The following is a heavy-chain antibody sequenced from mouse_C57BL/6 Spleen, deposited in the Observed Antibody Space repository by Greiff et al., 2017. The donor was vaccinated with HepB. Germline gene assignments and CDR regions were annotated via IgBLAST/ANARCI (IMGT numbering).Heavy chain of an antibody. D-gene: IGHD4-1*01. CDR1: GYTFTSYW. CDR2: IDPSDSYT. CDR3: AREKTGTAGFAY. J-gene: IGHJ3*01. V-gene: IGHV1-69*01. Sequence: QVQLQQPGAELVMPGASVKLSCKASGYTFTSYWMHWVKQRPGQGLEWIGEIDPSDSYTNYNQKFKGKSTLTVDKSSSTAYMQLSSLTSEDSAVYYCAREKTGTAGFAYWGQGTLVTVSA.